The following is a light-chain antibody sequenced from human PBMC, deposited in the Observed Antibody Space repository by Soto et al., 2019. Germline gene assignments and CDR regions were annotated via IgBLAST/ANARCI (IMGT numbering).Light chain of an antibody. CDR1: TSDLGGYNS. Sequence: QSALTQPASVSGPPGQSITISCTGTTSDLGGYNSASWYHKHPGKAPKLMIYEVSNRPSGVSNRFSGSKSANTASLTISGLQAEDEADYYCSSYTSGSTLVVFGGGTKLTVL. CDR2: EVS. V-gene: IGLV2-14*01. CDR3: SSYTSGSTLVV. J-gene: IGLJ2*01.